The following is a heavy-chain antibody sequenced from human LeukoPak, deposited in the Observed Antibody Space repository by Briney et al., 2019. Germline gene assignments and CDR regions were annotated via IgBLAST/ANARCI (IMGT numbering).Heavy chain of an antibody. D-gene: IGHD3-22*01. CDR1: GGSISGHY. CDR3: ARLLDNDSSGDPDTFDM. J-gene: IGHJ3*02. CDR2: VYYSGKT. Sequence: KPSGTLSLTCAVSGGSISGHYWSWIRQPPGKGMEWIGYVYYSGKTYYSSSLRSRVTISVDTSKNHFSLKLTSVTAADTAVYYCARLLDNDSSGDPDTFDMWGQGTMVTVSS. V-gene: IGHV4-59*11.